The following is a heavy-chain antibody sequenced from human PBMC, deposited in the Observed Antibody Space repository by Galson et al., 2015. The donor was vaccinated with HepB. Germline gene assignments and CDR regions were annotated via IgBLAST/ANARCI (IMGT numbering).Heavy chain of an antibody. V-gene: IGHV3-30*04. J-gene: IGHJ4*02. CDR1: GFTFSTFS. CDR2: ISYDGSIK. D-gene: IGHD2-21*02. Sequence: SLRLSCAASGFTFSTFSLHWVRQAPGKGLEWVAVISYDGSIKKLANSVKGRFTISRDNSKNTLYLQMNSLRPEDTAVYYCARDSRLYCGGDCYLEADYWGQGTLVTVSS. CDR3: ARDSRLYCGGDCYLEADY.